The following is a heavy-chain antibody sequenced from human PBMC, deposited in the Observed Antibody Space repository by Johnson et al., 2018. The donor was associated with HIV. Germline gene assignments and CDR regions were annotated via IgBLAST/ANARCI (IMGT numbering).Heavy chain of an antibody. J-gene: IGHJ3*02. D-gene: IGHD6-13*01. CDR1: GFTFDDHG. Sequence: EVQLVESGGGVVRPGGSLRLSCAASGFTFDDHGMSWVRQAPGKGLEWVSGISGSGGSTYYADSVKGRFTISRDNSKNTLYLQMNSLRAEDTAVYYCAKSYSSSWYTDAFDIWGQGTMVTVSS. V-gene: IGHV3-23*04. CDR2: ISGSGGST. CDR3: AKSYSSSWYTDAFDI.